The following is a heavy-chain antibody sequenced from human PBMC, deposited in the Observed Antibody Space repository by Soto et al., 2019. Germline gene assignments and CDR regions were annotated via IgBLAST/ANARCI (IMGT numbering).Heavy chain of an antibody. CDR3: ARDYHDYGDYGGY. CDR2: INPSGGST. J-gene: IGHJ4*02. V-gene: IGHV1-46*01. D-gene: IGHD4-17*01. CDR1: GYTFTSYY. Sequence: ASVKVSCKASGYTFTSYYMHWVRQAPGQGLEWMGIINPSGGSTSYAQKFQGRVTMTRDTSTSTVYMELSSLRFEDTAVYYCARDYHDYGDYGGYWGQGTLVTSPQ.